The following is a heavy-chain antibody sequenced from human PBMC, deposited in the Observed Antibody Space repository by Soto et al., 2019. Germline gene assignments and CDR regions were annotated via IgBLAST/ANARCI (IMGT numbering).Heavy chain of an antibody. D-gene: IGHD2-2*01. CDR3: ARAVVPAAMGGWVSDYYYYYMDV. CDR1: GYTFTSNY. Sequence: ASDTVSYKASGYTFTSNYMHWVRQPPGQELQSMGIINPSCGRTTYAQKYQGRVTMTMDKSTSRVYMELRSLRSEGTAVYYCARAVVPAAMGGWVSDYYYYYMDVWGKVAKVTVSS. J-gene: IGHJ6*03. CDR2: INPSCGRT. V-gene: IGHV1-46*03.